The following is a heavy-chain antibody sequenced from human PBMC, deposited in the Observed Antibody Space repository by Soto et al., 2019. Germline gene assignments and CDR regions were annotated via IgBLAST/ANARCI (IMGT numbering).Heavy chain of an antibody. D-gene: IGHD2-2*01. Sequence: QVQLQQWGAGLLKPSETLSLTCAGYGGSFSSYYWNWILQPPGKGLEWIGQIKHYGSTDYHPSLKSRVTITVDMSRNHFSLRLSSVTAADTAMSSCATHCSITSCYFTFDPWGQGPLVTFSS. CDR3: ATHCSITSCYFTFDP. V-gene: IGHV4-34*01. CDR2: IKHYGST. J-gene: IGHJ5*02. CDR1: GGSFSSYY.